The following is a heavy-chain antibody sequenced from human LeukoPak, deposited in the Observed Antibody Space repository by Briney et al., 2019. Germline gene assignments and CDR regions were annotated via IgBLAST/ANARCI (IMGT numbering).Heavy chain of an antibody. V-gene: IGHV4-4*09. Sequence: SETLSLTCTGSGGSISSYYWSWIRQPPGKGLEWIGYIYTSGSTNYNPSLKSRVTISVDTSKNQFSLKLSSVTAADTAVYYCARHVWGSSGYSWYFDYWGQGTPVTISS. CDR3: ARHVWGSSGYSWYFDY. CDR2: IYTSGST. CDR1: GGSISSYY. D-gene: IGHD3-22*01. J-gene: IGHJ4*02.